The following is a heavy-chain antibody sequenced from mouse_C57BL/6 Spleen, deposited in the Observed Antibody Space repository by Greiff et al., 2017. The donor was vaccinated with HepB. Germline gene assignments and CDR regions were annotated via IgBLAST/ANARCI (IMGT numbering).Heavy chain of an antibody. CDR1: GYTFTSYW. D-gene: IGHD1-1*01. CDR3: ARVYYYGNSEYFDV. V-gene: IGHV1-64*01. Sequence: QVLLQQPGAELVKPGASVKLSCKASGYTFTSYWMHWVKQRPGQGLEWIGMIHPNSSSTNYNEKFKSKATLTVDKSSSTAYMQLRSLTSEDSAVYYCARVYYYGNSEYFDVWGTGTTVTVSS. J-gene: IGHJ1*03. CDR2: IHPNSSST.